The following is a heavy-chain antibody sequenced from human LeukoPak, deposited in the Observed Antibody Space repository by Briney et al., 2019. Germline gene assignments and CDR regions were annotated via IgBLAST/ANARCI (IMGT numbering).Heavy chain of an antibody. V-gene: IGHV4-61*02. CDR2: IYTSGST. CDR3: ARVHDGYNYAFDY. CDR1: GGSISSSSYY. Sequence: KPSETLSLTCTVSGGSISSSSYYWSWIRQPAGKGLEWIGRIYTSGSTNYNPSLKSRVTISIDTSKNQFSLKLSSVTAADTAVYYCARVHDGYNYAFDYWGQGTLVTVSS. D-gene: IGHD5-24*01. J-gene: IGHJ4*02.